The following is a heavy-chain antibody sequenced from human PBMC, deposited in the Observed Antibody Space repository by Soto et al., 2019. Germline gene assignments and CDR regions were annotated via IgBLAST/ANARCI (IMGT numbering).Heavy chain of an antibody. J-gene: IGHJ6*03. D-gene: IGHD3-3*01. V-gene: IGHV3-33*01. CDR1: GFTFSSYG. CDR2: IWYDGSNK. Sequence: GGSLRLSCAASGFTFSSYGMHWVRQAPGKGLEWVAVIWYDGSNKYYADSVKGRFTISRDNSKNTLYLQMNSLRAEDTAVYYCARVIDYDFWSGYYTGYYYYYMDVWGKGTTVTVSS. CDR3: ARVIDYDFWSGYYTGYYYYYMDV.